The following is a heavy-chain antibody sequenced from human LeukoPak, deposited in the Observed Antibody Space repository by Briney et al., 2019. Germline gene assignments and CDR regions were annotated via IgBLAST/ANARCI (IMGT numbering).Heavy chain of an antibody. CDR3: ARVNRDLARRQYGFDP. CDR2: INPNSGGT. D-gene: IGHD1-14*01. Sequence: ASVKVSCKASGYTFTVYYMHWVRQAPGQGLEWMGWINPNSGGTNYAQKFQGRVTMTRDTSISTAYMELSRLRSDDTAVYYCARVNRDLARRQYGFDPWGQGTLVTVSS. CDR1: GYTFTVYY. J-gene: IGHJ5*02. V-gene: IGHV1-2*02.